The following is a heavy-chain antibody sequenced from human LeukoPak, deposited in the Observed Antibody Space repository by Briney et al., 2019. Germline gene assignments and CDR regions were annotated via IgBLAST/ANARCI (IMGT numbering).Heavy chain of an antibody. Sequence: PGGSLRLSCAASGFTFSSYAMSWVRQAPGKGLEWVSAISGSGGSTYYADSVKGRFTISRDNSKNTLYLQMNSLGAEDTAVYYCAREQPRPLRFLEWLAPNYYYYYGMDVWGQGTTVTVSS. CDR2: ISGSGGST. J-gene: IGHJ6*02. CDR3: AREQPRPLRFLEWLAPNYYYYYGMDV. CDR1: GFTFSSYA. V-gene: IGHV3-23*01. D-gene: IGHD3-3*01.